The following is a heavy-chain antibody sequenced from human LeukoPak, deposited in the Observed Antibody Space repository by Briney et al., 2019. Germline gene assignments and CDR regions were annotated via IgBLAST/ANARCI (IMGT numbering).Heavy chain of an antibody. Sequence: SETLSLTCTVSGGSISSYYWSWIRQPPGKGLEWIGYVYYSGSTTYNPSLKSRVTISVDTSKNQFSLKLSSVTAADTAVYYCARVWGRNYYMDVWGKGTTVTISS. CDR1: GGSISSYY. J-gene: IGHJ6*03. V-gene: IGHV4-59*08. D-gene: IGHD1-26*01. CDR2: VYYSGST. CDR3: ARVWGRNYYMDV.